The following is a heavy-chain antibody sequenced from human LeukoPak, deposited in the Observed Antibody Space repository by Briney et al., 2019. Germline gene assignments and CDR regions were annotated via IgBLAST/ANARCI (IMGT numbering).Heavy chain of an antibody. D-gene: IGHD6-19*01. J-gene: IGHJ4*02. CDR1: GGSISSYY. V-gene: IGHV4-4*07. CDR2: VYTSGST. CDR3: AREYSSGWVFDY. Sequence: SETLSLTCTVSGGSISSYYWSWIRQPAGKGLEWIGRVYTSGSTNYNPSLKSRVTMSVDTSKNQFSLKLSSVTAADTAVYYCAREYSSGWVFDYWGQGTLVTVSS.